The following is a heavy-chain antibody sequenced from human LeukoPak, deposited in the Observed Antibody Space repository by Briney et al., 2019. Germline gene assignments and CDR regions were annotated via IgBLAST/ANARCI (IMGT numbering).Heavy chain of an antibody. CDR3: ARVNRVYAVFAFDI. CDR1: GGSISSSNW. D-gene: IGHD2-8*01. CDR2: IYHSGST. J-gene: IGHJ3*02. Sequence: SETLSLTCAVSGGSISSSNWWSWVRQPPGKGLEWIGEIYHSGSTNYNPSLKSRVTISVDKSKNQFSLKLSSVTAADTAVYYCARVNRVYAVFAFDIWGQGTMVTVSS. V-gene: IGHV4-4*02.